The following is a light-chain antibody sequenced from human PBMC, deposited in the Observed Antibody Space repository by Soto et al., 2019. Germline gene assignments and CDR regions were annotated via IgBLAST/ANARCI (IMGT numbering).Light chain of an antibody. CDR3: QQYTDWPIT. CDR2: AAS. CDR1: QSINSN. J-gene: IGKJ5*01. Sequence: VMTQSPATLSVAPGDRATLSCRASQSINSNLAWYQQQPGQAPRLLIYAASTRATAVPDRFSGSGSGTDLTITITSLQSDDFEVYFCQQYTDWPITFGQGTRLEIK. V-gene: IGKV3-15*01.